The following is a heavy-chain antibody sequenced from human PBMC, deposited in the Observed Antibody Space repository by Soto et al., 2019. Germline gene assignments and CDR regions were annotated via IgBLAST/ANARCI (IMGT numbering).Heavy chain of an antibody. D-gene: IGHD2-2*01. V-gene: IGHV3-7*03. CDR1: GFIFSDYW. CDR3: VKDGGYCSSSTCYSPRNHYFDS. J-gene: IGHJ4*02. CDR2: IKFDGSEK. Sequence: RLSCAASGFIFSDYWMSWVRQAPGKGPEWVANIKFDGSEKQYVDSVRGRFTISRDNSRNSLFLQMNSLRAGDTAVYYCVKDGGYCSSSTCYSPRNHYFDSWGQGTLVTVSS.